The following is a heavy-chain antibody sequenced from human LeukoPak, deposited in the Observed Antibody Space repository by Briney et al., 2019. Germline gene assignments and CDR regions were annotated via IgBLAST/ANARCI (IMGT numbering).Heavy chain of an antibody. CDR1: GFTFSSYA. Sequence: GPLRLSCAASGFTFSSYALHWVRQAPGKGLEWIGSIYYSGSTYYNPSLKSRVTISVDTSKNQFSLKLSSVTAADTAMYYCARTSGGRVTQPVLGYWGQGTLVTVSS. D-gene: IGHD1-14*01. CDR2: IYYSGST. V-gene: IGHV4-39*07. J-gene: IGHJ4*02. CDR3: ARTSGGRVTQPVLGY.